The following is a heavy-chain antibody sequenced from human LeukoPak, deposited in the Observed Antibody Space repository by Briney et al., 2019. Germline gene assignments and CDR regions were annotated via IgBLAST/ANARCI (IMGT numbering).Heavy chain of an antibody. Sequence: PGGSLRLSCAVSGFTSSSYSMNWVRQAPGKGLEWVSYISSSGSTKYYADSVKGRFTISRDNAKNSLYLQMNSLRGEDTAVYYCASGAAVGTSRFDFWGQGTLVTVSS. V-gene: IGHV3-48*01. J-gene: IGHJ4*02. CDR1: GFTSSSYS. CDR3: ASGAAVGTSRFDF. D-gene: IGHD6-13*01. CDR2: ISSSGSTK.